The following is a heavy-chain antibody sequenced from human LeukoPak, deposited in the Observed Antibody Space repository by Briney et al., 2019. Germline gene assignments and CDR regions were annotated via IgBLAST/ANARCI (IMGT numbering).Heavy chain of an antibody. Sequence: GGSLRLSCAASGFTFSSYGMPWVRQAPGKGLEWVAVISYDGSNKYYADSVKGRFTISRDNSKNTLYLQMNSLRAEDTAVYIAAAGTAFDYWGQGTLVTVSS. CDR3: AAGTAFDY. CDR1: GFTFSSYG. V-gene: IGHV3-30*03. J-gene: IGHJ4*02. CDR2: ISYDGSNK. D-gene: IGHD6-13*01.